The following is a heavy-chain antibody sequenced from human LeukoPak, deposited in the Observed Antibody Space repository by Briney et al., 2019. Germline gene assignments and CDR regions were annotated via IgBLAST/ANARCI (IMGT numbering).Heavy chain of an antibody. CDR1: GGSISSYY. Sequence: SETLSLTCTVSGGSISSYYWSWIRQPPGKGLEWIGYIYYSGSTNYNPSLKSRVTISVDTSKNQFSLKLSSVTAADTAVYYCATNRVQLWSEVRAFDIWGQGTMVTVSS. D-gene: IGHD5-18*01. V-gene: IGHV4-59*01. J-gene: IGHJ3*02. CDR2: IYYSGST. CDR3: ATNRVQLWSEVRAFDI.